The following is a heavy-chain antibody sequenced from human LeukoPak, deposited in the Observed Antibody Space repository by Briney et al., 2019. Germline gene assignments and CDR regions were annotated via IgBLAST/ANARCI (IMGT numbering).Heavy chain of an antibody. D-gene: IGHD6-13*01. CDR2: IRYDGSNK. CDR1: GFTFSSYG. V-gene: IGHV3-30*02. CDR3: AKSVLKFTAAGSIDY. J-gene: IGHJ4*02. Sequence: PGGSLRLSCAASGFTFSSYGMHWVRQAPGKGLEWVAFIRYDGSNKYYADSVKGRFTISRDNSKNTLYLQMNSLRAEDTAVYYCAKSVLKFTAAGSIDYWGQGTLVTVSS.